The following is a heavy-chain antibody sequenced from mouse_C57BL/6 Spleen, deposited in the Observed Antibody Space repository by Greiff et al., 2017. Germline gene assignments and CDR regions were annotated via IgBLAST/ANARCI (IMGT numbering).Heavy chain of an antibody. CDR1: GYTFTSYW. J-gene: IGHJ2*01. V-gene: IGHV1-72*01. Sequence: VQLQQPGAELVKPGASVKLSCKASGYTFTSYWMHWVKQRPGRGLEWIGRIDPNSGGTKYNEKFKSKATLTVYKHSSTAYMQLSSLSSEDSAVYYCAREGLITTYYFDYWGQGTTLTVSS. D-gene: IGHD1-1*01. CDR3: AREGLITTYYFDY. CDR2: IDPNSGGT.